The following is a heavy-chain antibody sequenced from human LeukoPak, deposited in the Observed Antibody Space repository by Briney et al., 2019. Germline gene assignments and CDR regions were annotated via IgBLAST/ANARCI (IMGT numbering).Heavy chain of an antibody. Sequence: GGSLRLSCVASGFTFSSFCMSWVRQAPGKGLEWVSSISGSGGSTYYAASVKGRFTISRDNSKNTLYLQMNSLRAEDTALYYCAKTGSVRGGYWGQGTLVTVSS. CDR1: GFTFSSFC. CDR2: ISGSGGST. J-gene: IGHJ4*02. D-gene: IGHD3-10*01. V-gene: IGHV3-23*01. CDR3: AKTGSVRGGY.